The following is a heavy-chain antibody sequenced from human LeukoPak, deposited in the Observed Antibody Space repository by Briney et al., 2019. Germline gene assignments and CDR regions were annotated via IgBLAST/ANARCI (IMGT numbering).Heavy chain of an antibody. CDR2: IRNSAGST. CDR1: GFTFSSHG. J-gene: IGHJ2*01. D-gene: IGHD3-10*01. V-gene: IGHV3-23*01. Sequence: GGSLRLSCAASGFTFSSHGMSWVRQAPGKGLEWVSAIRNSAGSTNYADSVKGRFTISRDNSRNTLYLQMNSLRAEDTAVYYCAKAGRGGGDYWYFDLWGRGTQVTVAA. CDR3: AKAGRGGGDYWYFDL.